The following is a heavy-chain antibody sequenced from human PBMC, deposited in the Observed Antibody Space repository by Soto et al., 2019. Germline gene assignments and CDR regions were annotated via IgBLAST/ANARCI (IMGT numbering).Heavy chain of an antibody. V-gene: IGHV3-53*02. CDR3: ARVDYGDYVGCFDP. CDR2: INSVGST. Sequence: EVQLVETGGGLIQPGGSLRLSCAASGFTVSSNYMSWDRQAPGKGLEWVSVINSVGSTYYADSVKGRFPISRDNSKNTLYLQMNSLRAEDTAVYACARVDYGDYVGCFDPWGQGTLVTVSS. D-gene: IGHD4-17*01. J-gene: IGHJ5*02. CDR1: GFTVSSNY.